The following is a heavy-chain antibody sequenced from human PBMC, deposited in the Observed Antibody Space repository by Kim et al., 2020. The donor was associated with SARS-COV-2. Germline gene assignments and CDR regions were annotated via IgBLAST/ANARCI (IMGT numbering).Heavy chain of an antibody. Sequence: GESLKISCKGSGYSFTSYWISWVRQMPGKGLEWMGRIDPSDSYTNYSPSFQGHVTISADKSISTAYLQWSSLKASDTAMYYCASSPVLRYFDWLPRTRYYYGMDVWGQGTTVTVSS. CDR1: GYSFTSYW. CDR2: IDPSDSYT. J-gene: IGHJ6*02. CDR3: ASSPVLRYFDWLPRTRYYYGMDV. D-gene: IGHD3-9*01. V-gene: IGHV5-10-1*01.